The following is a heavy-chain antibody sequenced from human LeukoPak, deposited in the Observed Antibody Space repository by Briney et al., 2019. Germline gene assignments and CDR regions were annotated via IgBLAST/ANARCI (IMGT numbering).Heavy chain of an antibody. J-gene: IGHJ3*02. V-gene: IGHV4-61*05. CDR1: GGSISSSSYY. CDR2: IYYSGST. D-gene: IGHD2-21*01. Sequence: SETLSLTCSVSGGSISSSSYYWDWIRQPPGKGLEWIGYIYYSGSTNYNPSLKSRVTISVDTSKNQFSLKLSSVTAADTAVYYCARGEYSDAFDIWGQGTMVTVSS. CDR3: ARGEYSDAFDI.